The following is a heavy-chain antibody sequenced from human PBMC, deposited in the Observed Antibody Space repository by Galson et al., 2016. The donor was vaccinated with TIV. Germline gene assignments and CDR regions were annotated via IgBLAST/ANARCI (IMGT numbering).Heavy chain of an antibody. Sequence: SLRLSCAASGFTFGDYGMSWVRQAPGKGLEWIGFIGTRGYGESTEYAASVKGRFTMSRDDSKSIAYLQMNSLKTEDTAVYYCSRRVHLDYWGPGTLVTVSS. V-gene: IGHV3-49*04. J-gene: IGHJ4*02. CDR3: SRRVHLDY. CDR2: IGTRGYGEST. CDR1: GFTFGDYG.